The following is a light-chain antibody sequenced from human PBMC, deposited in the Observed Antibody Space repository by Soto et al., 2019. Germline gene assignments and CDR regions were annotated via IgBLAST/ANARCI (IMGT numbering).Light chain of an antibody. V-gene: IGLV3-1*01. CDR3: XAWDSSTYVV. CDR2: QDS. Sequence: SYELTQPPSVSVSPGQTASITCSGDKLGDKYACWYQQKPGQSPVLVIYQDSKRPSGIPERFSGSNSGNTATLTISGTQAXDXAXXXXXAWDSSTYVVXXXGXQLTVL. J-gene: IGLJ2*01. CDR1: KLGDKY.